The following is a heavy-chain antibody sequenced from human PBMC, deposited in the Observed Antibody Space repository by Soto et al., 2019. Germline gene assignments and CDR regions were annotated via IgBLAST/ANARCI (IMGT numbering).Heavy chain of an antibody. J-gene: IGHJ3*02. V-gene: IGHV3-13*01. CDR2: IDIGGNT. CDR1: GFTFRSYD. D-gene: IGHD1-1*01. CDR3: AREGERGSGDSVDALDI. Sequence: EVELVESGGGLVQPGGSLRLPCEASGFTFRSYDMHWGRQATGKGLEWVSAIDIGGNTFYPGSVQGRFTISRENGKNSLYLQMNNLRAGDTAVYYCAREGERGSGDSVDALDIWVPGTLVTVSS.